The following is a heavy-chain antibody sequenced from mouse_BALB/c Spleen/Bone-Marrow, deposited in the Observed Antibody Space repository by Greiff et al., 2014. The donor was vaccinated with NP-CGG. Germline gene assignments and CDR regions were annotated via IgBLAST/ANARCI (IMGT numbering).Heavy chain of an antibody. CDR1: GFTFNTYA. J-gene: IGHJ3*01. D-gene: IGHD3-3*01. Sequence: VQLKESGGGLVQPKGSLKLSCAASGFTFNTYAMNWVRQAPGKGLEWVARIRSKSNNYATYYADSVKDRFTISRDDSQSMLYLQMNNLKTEDTAMYYCVRHDGDGGFAYWGQGTLVTVSA. V-gene: IGHV10-1*02. CDR3: VRHDGDGGFAY. CDR2: IRSKSNNYAT.